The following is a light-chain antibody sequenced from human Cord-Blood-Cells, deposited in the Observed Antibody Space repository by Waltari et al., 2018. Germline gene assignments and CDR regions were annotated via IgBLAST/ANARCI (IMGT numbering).Light chain of an antibody. CDR1: LSVLYSSNNKNY. CDR2: WAS. Sequence: DIVMTQSPDSLAVSLGERATIYCKSSLSVLYSSNNKNYLAWYQQKPGQPPKLLIYWASTRESGVPDRFSGSGSGTDFTLTISSLQAEDVAVYYCQQYYSTPWTFGQGTKVEIK. V-gene: IGKV4-1*01. CDR3: QQYYSTPWT. J-gene: IGKJ1*01.